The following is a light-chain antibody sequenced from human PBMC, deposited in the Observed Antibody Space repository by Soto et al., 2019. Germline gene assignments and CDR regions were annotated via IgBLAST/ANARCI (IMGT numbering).Light chain of an antibody. CDR1: QTISSW. Sequence: DIQLARTPSSLSAPVGARVTIPCRASQTISSWLAWYQQKPGKAPNLLIFDVSALESGVPSRFSGSGSGTDFTLTISSLHPDDFATYYCQQYNSYSPTFGQGTKVDI. CDR3: QQYNSYSPT. V-gene: IGKV1-5*01. CDR2: DVS. J-gene: IGKJ1*01.